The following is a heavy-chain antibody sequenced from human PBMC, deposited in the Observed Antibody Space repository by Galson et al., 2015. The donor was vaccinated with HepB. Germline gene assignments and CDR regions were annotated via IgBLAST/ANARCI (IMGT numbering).Heavy chain of an antibody. Sequence: SLRLSCAASGFTFSSYAMSWVRQAPGKGLEWVSAISGSGGSTYYADSVKGRFTVSRDNSQNTLSLQMNSLRAEDTAVYYCAKVNLGIAVTGTKYYFDFWGQGTLVTVSS. CDR2: ISGSGGST. J-gene: IGHJ4*02. V-gene: IGHV3-23*01. CDR3: AKVNLGIAVTGTKYYFDF. CDR1: GFTFSSYA. D-gene: IGHD6-13*01.